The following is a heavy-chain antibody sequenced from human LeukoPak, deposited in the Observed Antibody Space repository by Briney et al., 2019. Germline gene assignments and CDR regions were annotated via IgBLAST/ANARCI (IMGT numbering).Heavy chain of an antibody. CDR2: INSDGSRT. D-gene: IGHD6-13*01. V-gene: IGHV3-74*01. J-gene: IGHJ2*01. Sequence: GGSLRLSCAASGFTFSNYWMHWVRQAPGKGLVWVSRINSDGSRTSYADSVKGRFTISRDNAKNSLFLQMNSLRVEDTALYYCARVSAAGTGFLDLWGRGTLVLVSA. CDR1: GFTFSNYW. CDR3: ARVSAAGTGFLDL.